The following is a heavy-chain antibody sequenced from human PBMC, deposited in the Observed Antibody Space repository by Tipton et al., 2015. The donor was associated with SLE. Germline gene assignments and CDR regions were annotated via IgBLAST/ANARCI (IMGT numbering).Heavy chain of an antibody. CDR1: GYTFTSYG. J-gene: IGHJ6*02. CDR3: ARGEYDFWSGYSSFYYGMDV. V-gene: IGHV1-18*01. CDR2: ISAYNGNT. Sequence: QLVQSGPEVKKPGASVKVSCKASGYTFTSYGISWVRQAPGQGLEWMGWISAYNGNTNYAQKLQGRVTMTTDTSTSTAYMELRSLRSDDTAVYYCARGEYDFWSGYSSFYYGMDVWGQGTTVTVSS. D-gene: IGHD3-3*01.